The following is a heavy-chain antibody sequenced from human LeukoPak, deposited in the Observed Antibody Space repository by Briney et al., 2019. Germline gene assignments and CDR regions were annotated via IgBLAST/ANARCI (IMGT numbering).Heavy chain of an antibody. CDR3: AKDPLGARPESYYFDY. CDR1: GFTFNSYN. V-gene: IGHV3-48*01. CDR2: ISSDSSTI. J-gene: IGHJ4*02. Sequence: GGSLRLSCAASGFTFNSYNMNWVRQAPGKGLEWVSYISSDSSTIFYADSVKGRFTISRDNSKNTLYLQMNSLRAEDTAVYYCAKDPLGARPESYYFDYWGQGTLVTVSS. D-gene: IGHD3-16*01.